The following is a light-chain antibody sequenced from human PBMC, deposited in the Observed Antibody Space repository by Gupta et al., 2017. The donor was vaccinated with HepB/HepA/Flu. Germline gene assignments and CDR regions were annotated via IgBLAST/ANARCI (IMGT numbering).Light chain of an antibody. CDR2: KAS. Sequence: DIQMTQSPSTLSASVGDRVTITCRASQSISSWLAWYQQKPGKAPKLLIYKASRVESGVPSRFSGSGSGTEFTLTSSSRQPDDFATYYCQQYNSYQTFGQGTKVEIK. J-gene: IGKJ1*01. CDR1: QSISSW. CDR3: QQYNSYQT. V-gene: IGKV1-5*03.